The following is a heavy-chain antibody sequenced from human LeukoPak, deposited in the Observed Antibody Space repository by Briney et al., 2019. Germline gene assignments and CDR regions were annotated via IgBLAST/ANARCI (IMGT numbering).Heavy chain of an antibody. CDR1: GGSISGYY. CDR2: INHSGST. D-gene: IGHD6-19*01. CDR3: ARGTGYSSGWYSRYYYGMDV. J-gene: IGHJ6*02. Sequence: SETLSLTCTVSGGSISGYYWSWIRQLPGKGLEWIGEINHSGSTNYNPSLKSRVTISVDTSKNQFSLKLSSVTAADTAVYYCARGTGYSSGWYSRYYYGMDVWGQGTTVTVSS. V-gene: IGHV4-34*01.